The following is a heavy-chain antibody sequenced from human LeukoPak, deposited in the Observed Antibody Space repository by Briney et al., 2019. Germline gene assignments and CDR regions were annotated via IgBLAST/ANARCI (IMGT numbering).Heavy chain of an antibody. D-gene: IGHD4-17*01. J-gene: IGHJ2*01. V-gene: IGHV3-33*01. CDR3: ARDPDYGDYVSRNLYWYFDL. CDR1: GFTFSTYG. CDR2: MWYDGSNK. Sequence: GRSRRLSCAASGFTFSTYGMHWVRQAPGKGLEWVAVMWYDGSNKYYADSVKGRFTISRDNSQNTLHLQMNSLRPEDTAVYYCARDPDYGDYVSRNLYWYFDLWGRGALVTVSS.